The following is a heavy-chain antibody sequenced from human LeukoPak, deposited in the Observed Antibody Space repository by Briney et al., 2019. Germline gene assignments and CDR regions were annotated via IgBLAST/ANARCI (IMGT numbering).Heavy chain of an antibody. Sequence: GGSLRLSCAASGFALSSYAMHWVRQAPGKGLEWVAVISYDGSNKYYSDSVKGRFTISRDNSKKPLYLQMNSLRTEDTAVYYCARVGSGMVRENPDYYYYGMNVWGQGTTVTVSS. CDR2: ISYDGSNK. CDR1: GFALSSYA. CDR3: ARVGSGMVRENPDYYYYGMNV. D-gene: IGHD3-10*01. J-gene: IGHJ6*02. V-gene: IGHV3-30-3*01.